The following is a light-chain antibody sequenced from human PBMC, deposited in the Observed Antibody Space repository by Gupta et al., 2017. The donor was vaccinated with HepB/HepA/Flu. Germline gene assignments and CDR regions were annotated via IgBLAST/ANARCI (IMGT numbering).Light chain of an antibody. CDR1: SSDVGAYNY. V-gene: IGLV2-11*01. CDR3: SSYAGSYSFVV. J-gene: IGLJ2*01. Sequence: ISCTGTSSDVGAYNYVSWYQQHPGKVPKLMIYDVNQRPSGVPDRFSGSKSANTASLTISGLQAEDEADYYCSSYAGSYSFVVFGGGTKLTVL. CDR2: DVN.